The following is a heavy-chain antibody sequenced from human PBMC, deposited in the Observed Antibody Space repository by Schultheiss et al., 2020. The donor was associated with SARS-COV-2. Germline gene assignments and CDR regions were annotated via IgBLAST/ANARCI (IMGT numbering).Heavy chain of an antibody. CDR3: ARHDDSGYDFDY. J-gene: IGHJ4*02. D-gene: IGHD5-12*01. Sequence: SETLSLTCTVSGGSISSSNWWSWVRQPPGKGLEWIGRIYSSGTNYNPSLKSRVTISVDTSENRFSLKLSSVTAADTAVYYCARHDDSGYDFDYWGQGTLVTVSS. V-gene: IGHV4-4*02. CDR1: GGSISSSNW. CDR2: IYSSGT.